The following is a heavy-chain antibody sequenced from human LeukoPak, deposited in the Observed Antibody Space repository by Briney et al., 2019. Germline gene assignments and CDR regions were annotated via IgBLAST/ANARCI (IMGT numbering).Heavy chain of an antibody. CDR2: IYSGTST. D-gene: IGHD5-18*01. V-gene: IGHV3-53*01. CDR1: GFTVSSNY. Sequence: GGSLRLSCAASGFTVSSNYMSWVRQAPGKGLEWVSVIYSGTSTNYADSVKGRFTISRDNSKNTLFLQMNSLRAEDTALYYCAGDRRYNYGYGFDYWGREPWSPAPQ. J-gene: IGHJ4*02. CDR3: AGDRRYNYGYGFDY.